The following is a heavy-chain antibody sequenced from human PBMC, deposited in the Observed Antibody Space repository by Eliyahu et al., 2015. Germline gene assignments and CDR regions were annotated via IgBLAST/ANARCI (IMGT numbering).Heavy chain of an antibody. Sequence: QVQLVESGGGVVQPGRSLRLSCAASGFTFSSYGMHWVRQAPGKGLEWVAVIWYDGSNKYYADSVKGRFTISRDNSKNTLYLQMNSLRAEDTAVYYCARDMYSSSSGWFDPWGQGTLVTVSS. CDR3: ARDMYSSSSGWFDP. V-gene: IGHV3-33*01. D-gene: IGHD6-6*01. J-gene: IGHJ5*02. CDR2: IWYDGSNK. CDR1: GFTFSSYG.